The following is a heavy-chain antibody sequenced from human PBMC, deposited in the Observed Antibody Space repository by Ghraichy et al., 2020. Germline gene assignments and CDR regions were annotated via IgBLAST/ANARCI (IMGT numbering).Heavy chain of an antibody. V-gene: IGHV1-69*13. CDR2: IIPIFGTA. D-gene: IGHD3-22*01. CDR3: ASGSADYYDSSGSGIDY. CDR1: GGTFSSYA. J-gene: IGHJ4*02. Sequence: SVKVSCKASGGTFSSYAISWVRQAPGQGLEWMGGIIPIFGTANYAQKFQGRVTITADESTSTAYMELSSLRSEDTAVYYCASGSADYYDSSGSGIDYWGQGTLVTVSS.